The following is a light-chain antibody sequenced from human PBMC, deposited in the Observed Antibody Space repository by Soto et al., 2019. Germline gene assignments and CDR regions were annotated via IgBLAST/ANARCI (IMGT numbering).Light chain of an antibody. V-gene: IGKV1-39*01. CDR3: QQVNVYPST. J-gene: IGKJ4*01. CDR2: AAS. CDR1: QSISNY. Sequence: DIQMTQSPSSLSASVGDRVTITCRASQSISNYLNWYQQKPGRAPKLLIYAASSLQSGVPSRFSGSGSGTEFTLTISSLQPDDFATYYCQQVNVYPSTFGGGTKVDIK.